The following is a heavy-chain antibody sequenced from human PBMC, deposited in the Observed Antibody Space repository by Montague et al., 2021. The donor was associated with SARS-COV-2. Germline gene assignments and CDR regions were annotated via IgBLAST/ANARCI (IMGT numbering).Heavy chain of an antibody. J-gene: IGHJ6*02. CDR3: ARDPKYYDILTGYLIARSYYCYYGMDV. CDR1: GFTFSSYG. V-gene: IGHV3-33*05. D-gene: IGHD3-9*01. CDR2: ISCDGSNK. Sequence: SLRLSCAASGFTFSSYGMHWVRQAPGKGLEWVAVISCDGSNKYHADSVKGRFTISRDNSKNTLYLQMNSLRAEDTAVYYCARDPKYYDILTGYLIARSYYCYYGMDVWGQGTTVTVSS.